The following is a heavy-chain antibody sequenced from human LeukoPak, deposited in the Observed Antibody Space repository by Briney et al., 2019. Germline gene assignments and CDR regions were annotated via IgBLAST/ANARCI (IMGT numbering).Heavy chain of an antibody. D-gene: IGHD2-15*01. CDR3: TILNYYYYYMDV. J-gene: IGHJ6*03. CDR2: ISSSSSFL. CDR1: GFTFSSYT. V-gene: IGHV3-21*01. Sequence: PGGSLRLSCAASGFTFSSYTMTWVRQAPGKGLEWVSSISSSSSFLYYADSVKGRFTISRDNANNSLYLQMNSLRAEDTAVYYCTILNYYYYYMDVWGKGTTVTVSS.